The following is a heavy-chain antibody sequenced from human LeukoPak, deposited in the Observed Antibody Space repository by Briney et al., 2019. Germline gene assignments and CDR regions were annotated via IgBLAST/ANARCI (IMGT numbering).Heavy chain of an antibody. CDR3: AKDPVYYYGSGSYDY. CDR2: ISYDGSNQ. CDR1: GFTFSSYG. V-gene: IGHV3-30*18. J-gene: IGHJ4*02. D-gene: IGHD3-10*01. Sequence: GGSLRLSCAASGFTFSSYGMHWVRQAPGKGLEWVAVISYDGSNQYYADSVKGRFTISRDNSKNTLYLQMNSLRAEDTAVYYCAKDPVYYYGSGSYDYWGQGTLVTVSS.